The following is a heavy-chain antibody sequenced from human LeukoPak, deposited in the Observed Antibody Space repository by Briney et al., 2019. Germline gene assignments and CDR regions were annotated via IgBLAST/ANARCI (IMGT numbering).Heavy chain of an antibody. V-gene: IGHV3-23*01. CDR1: GFTFSSYT. CDR2: ISGSGGST. J-gene: IGHJ4*02. D-gene: IGHD6-25*01. Sequence: GGSLRLSCAASGFTFSSYTMSWVRQAPGKGLEWVSAISGSGGSTYYADSVKGRFTISRDNSKNTLYLQMNSLRAEDTAVYYCAKMGLKQRPYNYFDYWGQGTLVTVSS. CDR3: AKMGLKQRPYNYFDY.